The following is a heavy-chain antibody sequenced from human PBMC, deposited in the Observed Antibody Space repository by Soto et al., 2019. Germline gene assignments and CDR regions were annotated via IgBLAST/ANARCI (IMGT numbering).Heavy chain of an antibody. V-gene: IGHV3-48*03. CDR3: AREWGYYFDY. CDR2: ISPTATAI. J-gene: IGHJ4*02. Sequence: EVQLVESGGGLVRPGGALTLSCAVSGFTFSSFEMNWVRQAPGKGLEWLSYISPTATAIYYADSVKGRLTISRDNAKNSLYLHMSSLRADDTAVYYCAREWGYYFDYWGQGTPVTVSS. CDR1: GFTFSSFE. D-gene: IGHD3-16*01.